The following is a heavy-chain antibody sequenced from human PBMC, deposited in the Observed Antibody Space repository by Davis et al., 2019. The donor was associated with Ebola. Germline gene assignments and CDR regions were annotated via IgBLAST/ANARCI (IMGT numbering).Heavy chain of an antibody. J-gene: IGHJ4*02. CDR2: IYHSGST. V-gene: IGHV4-30-2*01. Sequence: PSETLSLTCAVSGGSISSGGYSWSWIRQPPGKGLEWIGYIYHSGSTYYNPSLKSRVTISVDRSKNQFSLKLSSVTAADTAVYYCARDDGSSGIDYWGQGTLVTVSS. D-gene: IGHD3-22*01. CDR1: GGSISSGGYS. CDR3: ARDDGSSGIDY.